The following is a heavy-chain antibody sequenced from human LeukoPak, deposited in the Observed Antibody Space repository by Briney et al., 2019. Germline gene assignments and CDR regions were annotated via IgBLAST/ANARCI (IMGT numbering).Heavy chain of an antibody. CDR2: IFPSIGIE. D-gene: IGHD3-10*01. V-gene: IGHV1-69*17. Sequence: SVMVSCKASGGTYSSYALNWVRQAPGQGLEWMGGIFPSIGIENYAQKFQGRVSITADKSTSTAYMEVSSLRSEDTAVYCCARGLRINVVRGGTSNSYYGMDVWGQGTTVTASS. CDR3: ARGLRINVVRGGTSNSYYGMDV. J-gene: IGHJ6*02. CDR1: GGTYSSYA.